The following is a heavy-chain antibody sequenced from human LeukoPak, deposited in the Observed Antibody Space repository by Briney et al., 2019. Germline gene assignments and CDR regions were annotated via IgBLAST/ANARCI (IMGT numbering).Heavy chain of an antibody. V-gene: IGHV1-18*04. Sequence: ASVKVSCKASGYTFTGYYMHWVRQAPGQGLEWMGWISAYNGNTNYAQKLQGRVTMTTDTSTSTAYMELRSLRSDDTAVYYCARGVGYDSSGYYYFDYWGQGTLVTVSS. CDR2: ISAYNGNT. CDR3: ARGVGYDSSGYYYFDY. CDR1: GYTFTGYY. J-gene: IGHJ4*02. D-gene: IGHD3-22*01.